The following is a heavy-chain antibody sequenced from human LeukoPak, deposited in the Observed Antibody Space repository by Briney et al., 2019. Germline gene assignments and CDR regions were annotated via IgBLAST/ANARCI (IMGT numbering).Heavy chain of an antibody. J-gene: IGHJ3*02. CDR2: INHSGST. CDR3: ARGGGYPRRTRAFDI. V-gene: IGHV4-34*01. Sequence: SETLSRTCAVYVRSFSGYYWSWIRQPPAKGLEWIGEINHSGSTNYNPSLKSRVTISVDTSKNQFSLKLSSVTAADTAVYYCARGGGYPRRTRAFDIWGQGTMVTVSS. D-gene: IGHD2-15*01. CDR1: VRSFSGYY.